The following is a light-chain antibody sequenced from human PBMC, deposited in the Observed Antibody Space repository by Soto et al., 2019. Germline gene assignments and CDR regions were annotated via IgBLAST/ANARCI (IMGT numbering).Light chain of an antibody. Sequence: EIVMTQSPATLSVSPGERATLSCRACQCVTTNFAWYQQKSGQSPRLLIYDVSIRATGVPARFSATGSETDFTLTISGLQSEDSAVYFCQQYNNWPFSFGQGTRLEIK. CDR2: DVS. CDR3: QQYNNWPFS. CDR1: QCVTTN. J-gene: IGKJ5*01. V-gene: IGKV3-15*01.